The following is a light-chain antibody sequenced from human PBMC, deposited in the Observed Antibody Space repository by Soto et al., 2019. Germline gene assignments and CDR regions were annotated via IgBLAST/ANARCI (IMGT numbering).Light chain of an antibody. CDR3: QQYYSTPLS. J-gene: IGKJ4*01. CDR1: QSVLYNSYSKNY. Sequence: DIVMTQSPDSLAVSLGERATINCKSSQSVLYNSYSKNYLAWYQQEPGQPPKLLIYWASTRESGVPDRFSGSGSGTDFTLSISSLQAEDVAVYYCQQYYSTPLSFGGGTKVEIK. V-gene: IGKV4-1*01. CDR2: WAS.